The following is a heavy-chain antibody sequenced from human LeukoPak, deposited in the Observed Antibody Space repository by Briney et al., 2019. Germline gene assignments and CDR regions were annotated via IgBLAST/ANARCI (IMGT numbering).Heavy chain of an antibody. Sequence: SVTVSCKASAGTFSSYVISWVRQAPGQGLEWLGRIIPILGIANYAQKFQGRVTITADKSTSTAYMELSSLRSEDTAVYYCASRSPYSGSYKREGGGLDYWGQGTLVTVSS. CDR1: AGTFSSYV. D-gene: IGHD1-26*01. CDR3: ASRSPYSGSYKREGGGLDY. V-gene: IGHV1-69*04. CDR2: IIPILGIA. J-gene: IGHJ4*02.